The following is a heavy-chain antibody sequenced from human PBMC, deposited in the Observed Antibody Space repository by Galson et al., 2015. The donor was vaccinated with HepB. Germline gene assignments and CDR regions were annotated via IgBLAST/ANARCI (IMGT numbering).Heavy chain of an antibody. CDR2: ISGSGGST. D-gene: IGHD3-9*01. Sequence: SLRLSCAASGFTFSSYAMSWVRQAPGKGLEWVSAISGSGGSTYYADSVKGRFTISRDNSKNTLYLQMNSLRAEDTAVYYCAKMGSYDILTGYYMVLDYWGQGTLVTVSS. CDR3: AKMGSYDILTGYYMVLDY. J-gene: IGHJ4*02. CDR1: GFTFSSYA. V-gene: IGHV3-23*01.